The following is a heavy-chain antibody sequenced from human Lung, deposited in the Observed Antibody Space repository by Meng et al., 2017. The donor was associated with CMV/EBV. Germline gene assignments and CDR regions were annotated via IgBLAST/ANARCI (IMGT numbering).Heavy chain of an antibody. CDR1: GVSLSISRLA. D-gene: IGHD6-13*01. V-gene: IGHV2-5*01. Sequence: GXXLVKPTQTLTLHCTFSGVSLSISRLAVGWIRQPSGKALECLGIIYWNDDTRYSPSLKRSLTITKDTSKNHVVLTMTNMDPADTATYYCAHARYSSFSYFTSWGRGXRVTSPQ. CDR2: IYWNDDT. CDR3: AHARYSSFSYFTS. J-gene: IGHJ4*02.